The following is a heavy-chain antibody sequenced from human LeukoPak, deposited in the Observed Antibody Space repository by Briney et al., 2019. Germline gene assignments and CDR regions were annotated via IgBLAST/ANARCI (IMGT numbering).Heavy chain of an antibody. Sequence: ASVKVSCKASGYTFTSYGISWVRQAPGQGLEWMGWISAYNGNTNYAQKLQGRVTVTTDTSTSTAYMELRSLRSDDTAVYCCARDRLDDFWNGYYSPDFDYRGQGTLVTVSS. CDR1: GYTFTSYG. CDR3: ARDRLDDFWNGYYSPDFDY. J-gene: IGHJ4*02. V-gene: IGHV1-18*01. D-gene: IGHD3-3*01. CDR2: ISAYNGNT.